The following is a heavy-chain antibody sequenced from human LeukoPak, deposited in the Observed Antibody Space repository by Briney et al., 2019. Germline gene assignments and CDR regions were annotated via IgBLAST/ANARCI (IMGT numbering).Heavy chain of an antibody. D-gene: IGHD3-22*01. Sequence: PSKTLSLTCTVSGGSISSYYWNWIPQPPGKGLEWIGYIYYNGNTYYNPSLKSRVTMSVDMSKNQRSLKLSSVTAADTAVYYCAREGYYYDSSGYTPFDPWGQGTLVTVSS. CDR2: IYYNGNT. V-gene: IGHV4-59*01. J-gene: IGHJ5*02. CDR3: AREGYYYDSSGYTPFDP. CDR1: GGSISSYY.